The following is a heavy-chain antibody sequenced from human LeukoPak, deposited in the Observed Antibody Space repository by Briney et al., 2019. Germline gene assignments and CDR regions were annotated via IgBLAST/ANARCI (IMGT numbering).Heavy chain of an antibody. V-gene: IGHV3-33*01. CDR3: ARDRQAYCGGDCYWGDPFDI. D-gene: IGHD2-21*02. J-gene: IGHJ3*02. CDR2: IWYDESNK. Sequence: PGRSLRLSCAASGFTFSSYGMHWVRQAPGKGLEWVAVIWYDESNKYYADSVKGRFTISRDNSKNTLYLQMNSLRAEDTAVYYCARDRQAYCGGDCYWGDPFDIWGQGTMVTVSS. CDR1: GFTFSSYG.